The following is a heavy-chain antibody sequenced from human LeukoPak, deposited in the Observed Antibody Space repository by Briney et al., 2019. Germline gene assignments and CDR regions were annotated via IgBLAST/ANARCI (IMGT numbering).Heavy chain of an antibody. CDR3: AREALLGGSPLRPNAFDI. D-gene: IGHD1-26*01. Sequence: SETLSLTCTVSGGSISTYYWNWIRQPPGKGLEWIGYIYYSGTTNYNPSLKSRVTISVDTSKNQFSLKLSSVTAADTAVYYCAREALLGGSPLRPNAFDIWGQGTMVTVSS. V-gene: IGHV4-59*12. CDR2: IYYSGTT. J-gene: IGHJ3*02. CDR1: GGSISTYY.